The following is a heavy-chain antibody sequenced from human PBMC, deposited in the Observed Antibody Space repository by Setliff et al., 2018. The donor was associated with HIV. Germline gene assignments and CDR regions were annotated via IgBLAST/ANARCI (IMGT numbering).Heavy chain of an antibody. CDR1: GFTLSTYS. Sequence: GGSLRLFCVASGFTLSTYSMNWVRQAPGKGLEWVSSITTDSSYIFDADSVKGRFTISRDNAQNSLYLQMNNLRVEDTAVYYCARDGTRLLAAMDVWGGGTTVTSP. V-gene: IGHV3-21*01. CDR3: ARDGTRLLAAMDV. J-gene: IGHJ6*03. CDR2: ITTDSSYI.